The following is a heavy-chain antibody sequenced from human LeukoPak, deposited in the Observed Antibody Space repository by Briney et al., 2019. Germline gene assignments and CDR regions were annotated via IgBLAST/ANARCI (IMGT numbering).Heavy chain of an antibody. CDR2: INPDSGFT. CDR1: GYKFTDDY. V-gene: IGHV1-2*02. J-gene: IGHJ4*02. Sequence: GASVKVSFKASGYKFTDDYMHWVRQAPGQGLEFMGWINPDSGFTNYAQKFKGRVTMTRDTSISTAYLEVRSLTSDDTAVYYCAPTAEAYTSWWKVWGQGTLVTVS. CDR3: APTAEAYTSWWKV. D-gene: IGHD3-16*01.